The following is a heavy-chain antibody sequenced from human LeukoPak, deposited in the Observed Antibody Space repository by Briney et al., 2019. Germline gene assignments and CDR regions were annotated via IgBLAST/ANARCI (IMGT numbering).Heavy chain of an antibody. J-gene: IGHJ4*02. CDR1: GGSVSSGSYY. CDR3: AKQLYSSGWGPFDY. Sequence: PSETLSLTCTVSGGSVSSGSYYWSWIRQPPGKGLEWIGYIYYSGSTNYNPSLKSRVTISVDTSKNQFSLKLSSVTAADTAVYYCAKQLYSSGWGPFDYWGQGTLVTVSS. D-gene: IGHD6-19*01. CDR2: IYYSGST. V-gene: IGHV4-61*01.